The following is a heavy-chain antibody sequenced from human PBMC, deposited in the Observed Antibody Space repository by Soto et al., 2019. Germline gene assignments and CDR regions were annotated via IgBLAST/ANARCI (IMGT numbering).Heavy chain of an antibody. CDR2: INPEGSAK. CDR3: ATYYANSGPINY. V-gene: IGHV3-7*01. Sequence: LRLSCAASGFTFSNCWMTWVRQAPGKGLEWVANINPEGSAKYYVDSVKGRFTISRDNAKNSLYLQMNSLRVEDTAVYYCATYYANSGPINYWGRGTLVTVSS. J-gene: IGHJ4*02. D-gene: IGHD3-22*01. CDR1: GFTFSNCW.